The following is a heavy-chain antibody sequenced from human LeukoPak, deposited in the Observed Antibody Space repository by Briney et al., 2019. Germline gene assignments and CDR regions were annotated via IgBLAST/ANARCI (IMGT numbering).Heavy chain of an antibody. CDR2: IYYSGST. J-gene: IGHJ4*02. D-gene: IGHD4-11*01. CDR1: GGSISSYY. V-gene: IGHV4-59*01. CDR3: ARETPTVRFDY. Sequence: SETLSLTCTVSGGSISSYYWSWIRQPPGKGLEWIGYIYYSGSTNYNPSLKSRVTISVDTSKNQFSLKLSSVTAADTAVYFCARETPTVRFDYWGQGALVTVSS.